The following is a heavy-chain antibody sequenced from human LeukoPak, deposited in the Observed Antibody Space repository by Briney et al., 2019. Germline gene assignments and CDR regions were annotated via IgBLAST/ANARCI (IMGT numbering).Heavy chain of an antibody. CDR2: INHSGST. CDR3: ARAYSGSHRGAFDI. D-gene: IGHD1-26*01. V-gene: IGHV4-34*01. Sequence: SETLSFTCAVYGGSFSGYYWSWIRQPPGKGLEWIGEINHSGSTNYNPSLKSRVTISVDTSKNQFSLKLSSVTAADTAVYYCARAYSGSHRGAFDIWGQGTMVTVSS. CDR1: GGSFSGYY. J-gene: IGHJ3*02.